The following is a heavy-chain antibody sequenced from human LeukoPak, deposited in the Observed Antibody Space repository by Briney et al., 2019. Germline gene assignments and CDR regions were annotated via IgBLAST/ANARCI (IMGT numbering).Heavy chain of an antibody. D-gene: IGHD6-19*01. V-gene: IGHV3-7*01. J-gene: IGHJ4*02. CDR2: IKQDGSDK. CDR1: GFTFSNYW. CDR3: ARDRDGSGWVELDY. Sequence: GGSLRLSCAASGFTFSNYWMNWVRQAPGKGLEWVASIKQDGSDKYYVDSVRGRFTISRDNVENSLYLQMNSLRAEETAVYYCARDRDGSGWVELDYWGQGTLVTVSS.